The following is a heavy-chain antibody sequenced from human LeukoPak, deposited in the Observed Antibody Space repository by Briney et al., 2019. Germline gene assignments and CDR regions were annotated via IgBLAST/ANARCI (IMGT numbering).Heavy chain of an antibody. D-gene: IGHD3-3*01. CDR1: GGSISSYY. V-gene: IGHV4-59*08. CDR3: ARANVLRFLEWLPAFDY. Sequence: SETLSLTCTVSGGSISSYYWSWIRQPPGKGLEWIGYIYYSGSTNYNPSLKSQVTISVDTSKNQFSLKLSSVTAADTAVYYCARANVLRFLEWLPAFDYWGQGTLVTVSS. J-gene: IGHJ4*02. CDR2: IYYSGST.